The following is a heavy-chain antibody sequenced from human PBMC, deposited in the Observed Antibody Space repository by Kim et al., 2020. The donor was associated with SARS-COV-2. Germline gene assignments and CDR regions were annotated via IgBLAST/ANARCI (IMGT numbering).Heavy chain of an antibody. D-gene: IGHD2-15*01. J-gene: IGHJ4*02. CDR3: EGCSGGSCYSNFDY. V-gene: IGHV1-2*02. Sequence: ASVKVSCKASGYTFTGYYMHWVRQAPGQGLEWMGWINPNSGGTNYAQKFQGRVTMTRDTSISTAYMELSRLRSDDTAVYYCEGCSGGSCYSNFDYWGQGTLVTVSS. CDR2: INPNSGGT. CDR1: GYTFTGYY.